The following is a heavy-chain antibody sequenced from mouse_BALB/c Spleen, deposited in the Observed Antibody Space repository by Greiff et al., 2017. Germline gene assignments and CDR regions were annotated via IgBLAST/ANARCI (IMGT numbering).Heavy chain of an antibody. J-gene: IGHJ3*01. D-gene: IGHD4-1*01. V-gene: IGHV5-4*02. Sequence: EVQRVESGGGLVKPGGSLKLSCAASGFTFSDYYMYWVRQTPEKRLEWVATISDGGSYTYYPDSVKGRFTISRDNAKNNLYLQMSSLKSEDTAMYYCARGTGPFAYWGQGTLVTVSA. CDR2: ISDGGSYT. CDR3: ARGTGPFAY. CDR1: GFTFSDYY.